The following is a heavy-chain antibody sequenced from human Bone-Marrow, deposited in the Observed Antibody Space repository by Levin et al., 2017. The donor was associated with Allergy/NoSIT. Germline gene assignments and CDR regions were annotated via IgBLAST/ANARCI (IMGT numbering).Heavy chain of an antibody. CDR3: ASVREKWLVRGPWGLEP. D-gene: IGHD6-19*01. CDR2: INTDGSST. J-gene: IGHJ5*02. CDR1: GFTFSSYW. Sequence: GESLKISCAASGFTFSSYWMHWVRQAPGKGLVWVARINTDGSSTSYADSVQGRFTISRDNAKNTLYLQMTSLRAEDTAVYHCASVREKWLVRGPWGLEPWGQGTLVTVSS. V-gene: IGHV3-74*01.